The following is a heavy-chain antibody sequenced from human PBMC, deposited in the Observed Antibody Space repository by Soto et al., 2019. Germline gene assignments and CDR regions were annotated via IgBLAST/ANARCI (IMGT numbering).Heavy chain of an antibody. J-gene: IGHJ4*02. CDR2: ISSSSSTI. CDR3: ARDRGGYDNL. Sequence: EVQLVESGGGLVQPGGSLRLSCAASGFTFSSYSMNWVRQAPGKGLEWVSYISSSSSTIYYADSVKGRFTISRDNAKNSLYLQRNSLRAEDTAVYYCARDRGGYDNLWGQGTLVTVSS. D-gene: IGHD3-9*01. V-gene: IGHV3-48*01. CDR1: GFTFSSYS.